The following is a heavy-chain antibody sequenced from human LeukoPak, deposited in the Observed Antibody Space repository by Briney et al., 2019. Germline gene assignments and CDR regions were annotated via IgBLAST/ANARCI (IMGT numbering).Heavy chain of an antibody. CDR3: ARERIYFGSGGDLRDARLFYYYGMDV. CDR1: AFSVSSNC. Sequence: PGGSLRLPCVASAFSVSSNCMTWVRQAPGGGLEWVSVIYSDGSSYYSGSVKGRFTISRDSSKNTLYLQMNNLRAEDTAVYYCARERIYFGSGGDLRDARLFYYYGMDVWGQGTTVTVSS. J-gene: IGHJ6*02. V-gene: IGHV3-53*01. CDR2: IYSDGSS. D-gene: IGHD3-10*01.